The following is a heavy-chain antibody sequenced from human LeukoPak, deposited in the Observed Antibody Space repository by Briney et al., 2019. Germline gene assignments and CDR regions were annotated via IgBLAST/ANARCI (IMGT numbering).Heavy chain of an antibody. J-gene: IGHJ4*02. CDR3: ARAGRGVTRGLTMIVVVTPFDY. D-gene: IGHD3-22*01. CDR2: INHSGST. Sequence: SETLSLTCAVYGGSFSGYYWSWIRQPPGKGLEWIGEINHSGSTNYKPSLKSRVTISVDTPKNQFSLKLSSVTAPDTAVYYCARAGRGVTRGLTMIVVVTPFDYWGQGTLVTVSS. CDR1: GGSFSGYY. V-gene: IGHV4-34*01.